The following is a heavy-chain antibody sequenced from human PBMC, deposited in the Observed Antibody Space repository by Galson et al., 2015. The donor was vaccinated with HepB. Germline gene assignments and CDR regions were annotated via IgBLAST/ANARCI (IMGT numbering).Heavy chain of an antibody. Sequence: SLRLSCAASGFTFDSYAMSWVRQAPGKGLEWVSTISDSREGPHYSETVRGRFTISRDNSRNTLYLEMNSLTVEDTAIYYCAKDLKIRIFIAVVINPPKKVFGFWGQGAQVTVSS. D-gene: IGHD3-22*01. J-gene: IGHJ4*02. CDR2: ISDSREGP. CDR3: AKDLKIRIFIAVVINPPKKVFGF. V-gene: IGHV3-23*01. CDR1: GFTFDSYA.